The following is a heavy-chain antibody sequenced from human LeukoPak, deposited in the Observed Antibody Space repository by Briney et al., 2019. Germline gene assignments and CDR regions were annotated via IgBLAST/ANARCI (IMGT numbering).Heavy chain of an antibody. V-gene: IGHV1-46*01. Sequence: ASVKVSCKASGYNFTSHYIHWVRQAPGQALEWMGIINPSRGSTSYAQKFQGRVTVTRDTSTSTVYMDLSSLGSEDTAVYYCARGYSSGFGNWGQGTLVTVSS. CDR2: INPSRGST. D-gene: IGHD6-19*01. J-gene: IGHJ4*02. CDR3: ARGYSSGFGN. CDR1: GYNFTSHY.